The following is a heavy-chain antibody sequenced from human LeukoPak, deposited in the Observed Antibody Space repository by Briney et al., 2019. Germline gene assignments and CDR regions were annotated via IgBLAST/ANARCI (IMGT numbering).Heavy chain of an antibody. Sequence: SGTLSLTCAVSGGSISSSNWWSWVRQPPGKGLEWIGEIYHSGSTNYNPSLKSRVTIPVDKSKNQFSLKLSSVTAADTAVYYCARVQYGDTGYYYFDYWGQGTLVTVSS. D-gene: IGHD4-17*01. CDR2: IYHSGST. J-gene: IGHJ4*02. CDR1: GGSISSSNW. V-gene: IGHV4-4*02. CDR3: ARVQYGDTGYYYFDY.